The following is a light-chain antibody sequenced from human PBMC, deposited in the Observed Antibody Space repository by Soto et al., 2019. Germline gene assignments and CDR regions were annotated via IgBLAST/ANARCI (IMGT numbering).Light chain of an antibody. CDR3: GSYTSSNSLL. CDR2: DVS. V-gene: IGLV2-14*01. CDR1: SSDVGGYNS. Sequence: QSALTQPASVSGSPGQSITISCPGTSSDVGGYNSVSWYQQHPGKAPRLMTHDVSNRPSGVSNRFSGSKSVNTASLTISGLQAEEEADYYCGSYTSSNSLLVGGGTKLT. J-gene: IGLJ2*01.